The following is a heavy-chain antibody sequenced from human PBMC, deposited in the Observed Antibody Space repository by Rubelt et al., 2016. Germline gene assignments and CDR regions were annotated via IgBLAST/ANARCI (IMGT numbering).Heavy chain of an antibody. D-gene: IGHD4-11*01. J-gene: IGHJ4*02. CDR1: GYSISSGNY. CDR2: IYYSGAT. V-gene: IGHV4-61*01. CDR3: ARRDTDIVPDYSNFAFDS. Sequence: QVQLQESGPGLVKPSETLSLTCTVSGYSISSGNYWGWIRQPPGKGLEWIGFIYYSGATNFNPSLKSRVTISVDTSKNRFSLSLSVVTAADRAVDFGARRDTDIVPDYSNFAFDSGGQGTLVAVSS.